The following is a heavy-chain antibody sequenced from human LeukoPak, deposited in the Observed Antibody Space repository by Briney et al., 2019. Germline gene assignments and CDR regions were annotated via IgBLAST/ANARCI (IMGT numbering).Heavy chain of an antibody. CDR2: VYHSGSA. J-gene: IGHJ6*03. CDR1: GGSISSSNW. Sequence: SETLSLTCAVSGGSISSSNWWSWVRQPPGKGLEWIGEVYHSGSANYNPSLKSRVTISVDKSKNQFSLKLSSVTAADTAVYYCARRNDFWSGYSPYYYMDVWGKGTTVTVSS. D-gene: IGHD3-3*01. V-gene: IGHV4-4*02. CDR3: ARRNDFWSGYSPYYYMDV.